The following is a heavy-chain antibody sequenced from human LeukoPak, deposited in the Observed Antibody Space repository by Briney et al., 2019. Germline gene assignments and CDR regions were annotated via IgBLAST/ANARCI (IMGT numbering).Heavy chain of an antibody. V-gene: IGHV3-48*01. CDR3: ARDRRSSGWLKTDAFDI. CDR1: GFTFSSYS. Sequence: GGSLRLSCAASGFTFSSYSMNWVRQAPGKGLGWVSYISSSSSTIYYADSVKGRFTISRDNAKNSLYLQMNSLRAEDTAVYYCARDRRSSGWLKTDAFDIWGQGTMVTVSS. CDR2: ISSSSSTI. J-gene: IGHJ3*02. D-gene: IGHD6-19*01.